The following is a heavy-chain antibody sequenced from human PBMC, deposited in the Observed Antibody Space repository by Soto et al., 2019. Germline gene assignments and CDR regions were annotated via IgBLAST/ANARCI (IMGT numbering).Heavy chain of an antibody. Sequence: SVKVSCKASGGTFSSYAISWVRQAPGQGLEWMGGIIPIFGTANYAQKFQGRVTITADESTSTAYMELSSLRSEDTAVYYCARDSSYYDSSGYPWPLHNWFDPWGQGTLVTVS. CDR2: IIPIFGTA. V-gene: IGHV1-69*13. CDR1: GGTFSSYA. D-gene: IGHD3-22*01. J-gene: IGHJ5*02. CDR3: ARDSSYYDSSGYPWPLHNWFDP.